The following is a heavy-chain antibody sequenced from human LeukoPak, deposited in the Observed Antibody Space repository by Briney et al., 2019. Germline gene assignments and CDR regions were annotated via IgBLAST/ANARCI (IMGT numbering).Heavy chain of an antibody. CDR2: TSAYNGNT. CDR1: GYTFTIYG. J-gene: IGHJ4*02. V-gene: IGHV1-18*01. D-gene: IGHD4-11*01. CDR3: ARDLGAMTTVNGFDC. Sequence: ASVKVSCKASGYTFTIYGISWVRQAPGQGLEWMGWTSAYNGNTNYAQKVQGRVTMTTDTSTSTAYMELRSLRSDDTAVYYCARDLGAMTTVNGFDCWGQGALVTVSS.